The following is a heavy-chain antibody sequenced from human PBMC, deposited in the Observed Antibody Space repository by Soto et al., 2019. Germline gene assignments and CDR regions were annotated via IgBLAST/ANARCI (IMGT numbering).Heavy chain of an antibody. CDR2: INPNHGGT. CDR1: GFTFTSSA. D-gene: IGHD6-19*01. V-gene: IGHV1-2*04. CDR3: ARDVDISGLDY. J-gene: IGHJ4*02. Sequence: ASVKVSCKASGFTFTSSAVQWVRQARGQRLEWMGWINPNHGGTNYAQKFQGWVTITTDTSTSTAYMELSSLRSEDTAVYCCARDVDISGLDYWGQGTLVTVSS.